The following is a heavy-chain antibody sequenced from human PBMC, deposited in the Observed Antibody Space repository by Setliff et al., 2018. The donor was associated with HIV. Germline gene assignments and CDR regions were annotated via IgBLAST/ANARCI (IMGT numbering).Heavy chain of an antibody. CDR2: INSYNGNI. D-gene: IGHD1-1*01. CDR1: GYTFSQYG. Sequence: EASVKVSCKASGYTFSQYGFSWVRQAPGQGLEWMGWINSYNGNINYAQKFQGRILLTTNTSIDTAYLYLNGLTSDDAAIYYCTRRLKEGDNYNVPCDSWGQGTLVTVSS. J-gene: IGHJ5*01. V-gene: IGHV1-18*01. CDR3: TRRLKEGDNYNVPCDS.